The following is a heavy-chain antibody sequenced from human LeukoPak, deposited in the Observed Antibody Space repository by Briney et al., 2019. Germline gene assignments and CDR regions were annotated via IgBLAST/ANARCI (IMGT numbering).Heavy chain of an antibody. CDR2: ISSSSTYI. D-gene: IGHD1-26*01. J-gene: IGHJ4*02. CDR3: ARQPLVGPTTFDY. CDR1: XXXXXSYX. Sequence: GGSLXLXXXAXXXXXXSYXMNWVRQAPGXGLEWVSSISSSSTYIYYADSVKGRFTISRDDAKNSLFLQMISLRAEDTAVYYCARQPLVGPTTFDYWGQGTLVTVSS. V-gene: IGHV3-21*01.